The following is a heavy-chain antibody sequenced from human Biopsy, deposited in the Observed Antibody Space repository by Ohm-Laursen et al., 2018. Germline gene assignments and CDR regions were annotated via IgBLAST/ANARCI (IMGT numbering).Heavy chain of an antibody. J-gene: IGHJ6*02. Sequence: SSVKVSCKVSGDTFTTSAISWVRQVPGQGLDWMGRIIPILGTVDYGQNFQGRVTIRADTSTTFLELTSLRYDDTAVYYCASGGIGGIGLDVWGLGTTVTVSS. CDR3: ASGGIGGIGLDV. D-gene: IGHD3-10*01. CDR1: GDTFTTSA. CDR2: IIPILGTV. V-gene: IGHV1-69*04.